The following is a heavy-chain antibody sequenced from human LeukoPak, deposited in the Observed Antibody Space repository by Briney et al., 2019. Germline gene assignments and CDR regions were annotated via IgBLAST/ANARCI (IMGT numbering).Heavy chain of an antibody. J-gene: IGHJ4*02. Sequence: GGSLRLSCAASGFTFNSYWMACVRQAPGKGLEWVANIKQDGSEKYYVDSVKDRFTISRDNTENSLYLQMNSLRAEDTAVYYCAREGGYGDIDSWGQGTLVTVSS. CDR3: AREGGYGDIDS. V-gene: IGHV3-7*05. CDR1: GFTFNSYW. D-gene: IGHD4-17*01. CDR2: IKQDGSEK.